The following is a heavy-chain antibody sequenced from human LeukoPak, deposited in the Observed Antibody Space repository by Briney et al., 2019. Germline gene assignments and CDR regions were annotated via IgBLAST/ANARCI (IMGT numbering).Heavy chain of an antibody. Sequence: ASVKVSCKASGYTFTSYYMHWVRQAPGQGLEWMGIINPSGGIANYAQKFQGRVTITADKSTSTAYMELSSLRSEDTAVYYCAEGKGPLGYCSSTSCYRYYYYGMDVWGQGTTVTVSS. D-gene: IGHD2-2*01. CDR2: INPSGGIA. V-gene: IGHV1-46*01. CDR3: AEGKGPLGYCSSTSCYRYYYYGMDV. J-gene: IGHJ6*02. CDR1: GYTFTSYY.